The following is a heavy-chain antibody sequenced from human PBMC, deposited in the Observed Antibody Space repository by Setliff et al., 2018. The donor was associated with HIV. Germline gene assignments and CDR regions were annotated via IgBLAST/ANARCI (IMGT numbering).Heavy chain of an antibody. J-gene: IGHJ4*01. D-gene: IGHD2-15*01. V-gene: IGHV1-8*02. CDR2: MTPYSGNT. Sequence: ASVKVSCKASGDTFNSYAISWVRQAAGHGLEWMGWMTPYSGNTGYAQKFQGRVSMTRNTSISTAYMELSSLRSEDTAVYYCARVGSYWTQFDYWGQGTLVTVSS. CDR3: ARVGSYWTQFDY. CDR1: GDTFNSYA.